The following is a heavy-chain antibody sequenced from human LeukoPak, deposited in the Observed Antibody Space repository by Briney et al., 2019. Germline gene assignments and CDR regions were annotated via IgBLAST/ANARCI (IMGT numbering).Heavy chain of an antibody. CDR2: IASDGSST. D-gene: IGHD4-23*01. V-gene: IGHV3-74*01. Sequence: GGSLRLSCAASGFTFRNHAMSWVRQAPGKGLVWVSRIASDGSSTTYADSVKGRFSISRDNAKNTLYLQMNSLRVEDTAVYYCARGRPHGNDYWGQGTLVTVSS. CDR1: GFTFRNHA. CDR3: ARGRPHGNDY. J-gene: IGHJ4*02.